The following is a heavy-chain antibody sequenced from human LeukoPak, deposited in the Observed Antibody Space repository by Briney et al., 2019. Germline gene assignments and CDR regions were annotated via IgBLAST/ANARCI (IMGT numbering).Heavy chain of an antibody. D-gene: IGHD3-10*01. J-gene: IGHJ4*02. CDR2: ITGGGDGT. CDR1: GFTFSSYA. CDR3: VKGFVHPTYYFEY. Sequence: GGSLRLSCAASGFTFSSYAMMWVRQSPEKGLEWVSSITGGGDGTYYADSVRGRFTISRDNSKNTLYLKMNSLRAEDTAVYFCVKGFVHPTYYFEYWGPGTLVTVSS. V-gene: IGHV3-23*01.